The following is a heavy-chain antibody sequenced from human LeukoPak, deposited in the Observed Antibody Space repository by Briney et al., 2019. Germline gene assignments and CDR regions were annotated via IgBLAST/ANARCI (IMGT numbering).Heavy chain of an antibody. CDR1: GGSISSYY. D-gene: IGHD5-18*01. V-gene: IGHV4-59*01. CDR2: IYYSGST. CDR3: AREGYSFGYKLTDY. Sequence: PSETLSLTCTVSGGSISSYYWSWIRQPPGRGLEWIGDIYYSGSTDYSPSLKSRVSISVDMSKNQFSLKLSSVTAADTALYYCAREGYSFGYKLTDYWGQGILVTVSS. J-gene: IGHJ4*02.